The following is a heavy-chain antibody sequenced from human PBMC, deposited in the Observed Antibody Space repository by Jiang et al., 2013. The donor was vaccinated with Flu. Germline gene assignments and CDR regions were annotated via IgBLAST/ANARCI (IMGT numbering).Heavy chain of an antibody. CDR3: ARGPVLKAKKVITKFFDY. D-gene: IGHD3-22*01. J-gene: IGHJ4*02. CDR1: GYTFTSYD. CDR2: MNPNSGNT. Sequence: SGAEVKKPGASVKVSCKASGYTFTSYDINWVRQATGQGLEWMGWMNPNSGNTGYAQKFQGRVTMTRNTSISTAYMELSSLRSEDTAVYYCARGPVLKAKKVITKFFDYWGQGTLVTVSS. V-gene: IGHV1-8*01.